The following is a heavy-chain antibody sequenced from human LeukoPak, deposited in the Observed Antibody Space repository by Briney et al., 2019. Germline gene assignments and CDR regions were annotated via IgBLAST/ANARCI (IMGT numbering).Heavy chain of an antibody. CDR3: ARGSYYDSSGNDAFDI. D-gene: IGHD3-22*01. CDR2: MNPNSGNT. CDR1: GYTFTGYY. J-gene: IGHJ3*02. Sequence: ASVKVSCKASGYTFTGYYMHWVRQAPGQGLEWMGWMNPNSGNTGYAQKFQGRVTMTRNTSISTAYMELSSLRSEDTAVYYCARGSYYDSSGNDAFDIWGQGTMVTVSS. V-gene: IGHV1-8*02.